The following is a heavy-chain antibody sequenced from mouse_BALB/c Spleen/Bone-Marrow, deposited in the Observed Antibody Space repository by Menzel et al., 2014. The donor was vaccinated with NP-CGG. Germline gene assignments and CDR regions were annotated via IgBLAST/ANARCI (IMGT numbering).Heavy chain of an antibody. V-gene: IGHV14-3*02. CDR3: ASYVYGYYFDY. D-gene: IGHD2-2*01. CDR1: GFNVKYTY. J-gene: IGHJ2*01. CDR2: IDPANGNT. Sequence: VQLQQPGAELVKPGASVKLSCTASGFNVKYTYIHWVKQRPEQGLEWIGRIDPANGNTKYDPKFQGKATITADTSSNTAYLQLSSLTSEDTAVYYCASYVYGYYFDYWGQGTTLTVSS.